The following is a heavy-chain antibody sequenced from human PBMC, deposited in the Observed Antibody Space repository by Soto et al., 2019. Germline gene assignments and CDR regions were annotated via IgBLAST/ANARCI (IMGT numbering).Heavy chain of an antibody. CDR3: ARDSSGWYFDY. CDR2: INPSGGST. J-gene: IGHJ4*02. Sequence: ASVKVSCTASGYTFTSYYMHWVRQAPGQGLEWMGIINPSGGSTSYAQKFQGRVTMTRDTSTSTVYMELSSLRSEDTAVYYCARDSSGWYFDYWGQGTLVTVSS. D-gene: IGHD6-19*01. CDR1: GYTFTSYY. V-gene: IGHV1-46*03.